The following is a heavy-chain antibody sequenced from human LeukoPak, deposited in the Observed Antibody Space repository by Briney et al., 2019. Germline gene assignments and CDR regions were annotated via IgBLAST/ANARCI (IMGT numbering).Heavy chain of an antibody. D-gene: IGHD4/OR15-4a*01. CDR2: IGYGGADS. V-gene: IGHV3-23*01. CDR1: GFTLSSYE. J-gene: IGHJ4*02. CDR3: ARRAGAYSHPYDY. Sequence: GGSLRLSCTVSGFTLSSYEMTWFRQAPGKGLEWVSSIGYGGADSHYADSVKGRFTISRDNSKNTLYLQMNSLRAEDTAVYYCARRAGAYSHPYDYWGQGTLVTVSS.